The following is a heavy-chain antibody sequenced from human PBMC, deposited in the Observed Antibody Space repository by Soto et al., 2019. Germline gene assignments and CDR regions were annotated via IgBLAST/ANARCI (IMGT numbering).Heavy chain of an antibody. Sequence: QVQLVQSGAEVKKPGASVKVSCKASGYTFTSYGISWVRQAPGQGLEWMGWISAYNGNTNYAQKLQGSVTMTTDTSTSAAYMELRILSTALTSVYYCARDTGPAPDSDLDYCGEGTLVTVSS. CDR1: GYTFTSYG. CDR2: ISAYNGNT. D-gene: IGHD2-8*02. CDR3: ARDTGPAPDSDLDY. J-gene: IGHJ4*02. V-gene: IGHV1-18*01.